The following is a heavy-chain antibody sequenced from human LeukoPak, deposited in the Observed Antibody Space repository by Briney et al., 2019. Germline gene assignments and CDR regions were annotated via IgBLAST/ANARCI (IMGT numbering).Heavy chain of an antibody. CDR2: IYYSGST. V-gene: IGHV4-30-4*08. CDR1: GGSISSGDYY. CDR3: ARVDDGYYGYAFDI. D-gene: IGHD4-17*01. Sequence: SETLSLTCTVSGGSISSGDYYWSWIRQPPGKGLEWIGYIYYSGSTYYNPSLKSRVTISVDTSKNQFSLKLSSVTAADTAVYYCARVDDGYYGYAFDIWGQGTMVTVSS. J-gene: IGHJ3*02.